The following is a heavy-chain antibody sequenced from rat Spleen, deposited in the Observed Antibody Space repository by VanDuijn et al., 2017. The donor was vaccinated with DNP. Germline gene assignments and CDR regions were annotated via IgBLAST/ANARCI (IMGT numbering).Heavy chain of an antibody. J-gene: IGHJ4*01. V-gene: IGHV5-27*01. D-gene: IGHD1-11*01. CDR1: RLTFSNYD. CDR2: ISTSGGRT. Sequence: EVQLVESGGGLVQPGRSLNLSCAASRLTFSNYDMAWVRQTPTKGLDWVASISTSGGRTYHRDSVKGRFTVSRDNARGTLYLQMDSLRSDDTATYYCTTFEGRNAWGQGTSVTVSS. CDR3: TTFEGRNA.